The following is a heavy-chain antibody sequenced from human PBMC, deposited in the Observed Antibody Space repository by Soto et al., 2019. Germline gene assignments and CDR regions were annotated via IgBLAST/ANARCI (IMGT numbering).Heavy chain of an antibody. Sequence: ASVKVSCKASGYTFTGYYMHWVRQAPGQGLEWMGWINPNSGGTNYAQKCQGWVTMTRDTSISTAYMELSRLRSDDTAVYYWGRGGTGDYAFDIWGQGTMVTVSS. CDR1: GYTFTGYY. J-gene: IGHJ3*02. CDR2: INPNSGGT. CDR3: GRGGTGDYAFDI. D-gene: IGHD7-27*01. V-gene: IGHV1-2*04.